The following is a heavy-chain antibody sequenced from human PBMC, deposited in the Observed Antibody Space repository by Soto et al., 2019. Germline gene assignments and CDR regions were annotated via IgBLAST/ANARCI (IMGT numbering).Heavy chain of an antibody. V-gene: IGHV5-10-1*01. Sequence: GESLQISCKGSGYSFTSYWISWGRQMPGKGLEWMGRIDPSDSYTNYSPSFQGHVTISADKSISTAYLQWSSLKASDTAMYYCARRPRLVIRYYQNGMDVCGPGTTLTVSS. CDR2: IDPSDSYT. CDR3: ARRPRLVIRYYQNGMDV. CDR1: GYSFTSYW. J-gene: IGHJ6*02. D-gene: IGHD3-22*01.